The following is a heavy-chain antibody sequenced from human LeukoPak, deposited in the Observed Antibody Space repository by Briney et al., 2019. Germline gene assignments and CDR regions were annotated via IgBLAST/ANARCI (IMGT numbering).Heavy chain of an antibody. CDR3: ARSGFGVLYYYGMDV. CDR2: IYGADST. J-gene: IGHJ6*02. CDR1: GFTVSSNY. V-gene: IGHV3-66*01. Sequence: PGGSLILSCAASGFTVSSNYMSWVRQAPGKGLEWVSIIYGADSTYYADSVKGRFTISRDNSKNTLYLQMNSLRAEDTAVYYCARSGFGVLYYYGMDVWGQGTTVTVSS. D-gene: IGHD3-10*01.